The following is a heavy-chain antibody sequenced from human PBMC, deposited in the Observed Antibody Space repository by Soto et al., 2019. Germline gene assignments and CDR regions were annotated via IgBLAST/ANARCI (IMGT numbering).Heavy chain of an antibody. V-gene: IGHV4-34*01. CDR3: ASIMVRGVTPKFDY. CDR1: GGSFSGYY. J-gene: IGHJ4*02. D-gene: IGHD3-10*01. CDR2: INHSGST. Sequence: SETLSLTCAVYGGSFSGYYWSWIRQPPGKGLEWIGEINHSGSTNYNPSLKSRVTISVDTSKNQFSLKLSSVTAADTAVYYCASIMVRGVTPKFDYWGQGTLVTVSS.